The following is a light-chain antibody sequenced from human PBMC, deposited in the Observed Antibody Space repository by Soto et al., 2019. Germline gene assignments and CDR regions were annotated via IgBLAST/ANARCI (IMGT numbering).Light chain of an antibody. V-gene: IGLV2-8*01. J-gene: IGLJ2*01. Sequence: QLVLTQPPSASGSPGQSVTISCTGTSSDVAGYNYVSWYQQHPGKAPKLMIYEVSKRPSGVPDRFSGSKSGNTASLTVSGLQAEDEADYYCSSYAGNNVVFGGGTKLTVL. CDR1: SSDVAGYNY. CDR2: EVS. CDR3: SSYAGNNVV.